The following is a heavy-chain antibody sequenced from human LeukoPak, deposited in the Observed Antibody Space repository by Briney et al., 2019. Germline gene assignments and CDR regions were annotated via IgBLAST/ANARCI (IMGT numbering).Heavy chain of an antibody. J-gene: IGHJ5*02. CDR2: IYYSGST. CDR3: ARGNSDYRNWFDP. CDR1: GGSISSGGYY. V-gene: IGHV4-31*03. D-gene: IGHD4-11*01. Sequence: SETLSLTCTVSGGSISSGGYYWSWTRQHPGKGLEWIGYIYYSGSTYYNPSLKSRVTISVDTSKNQFSLKLSSVTAADTAVYYCARGNSDYRNWFDPWGQGTLVTVSS.